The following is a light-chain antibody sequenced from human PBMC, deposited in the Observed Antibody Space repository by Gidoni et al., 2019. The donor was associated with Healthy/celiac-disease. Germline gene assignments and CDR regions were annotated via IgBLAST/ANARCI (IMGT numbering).Light chain of an antibody. CDR3: QQSYSTPPWT. Sequence: DIQMTQSPYSLSASVGDRVTITCRSSQSIISYLTWYQQKPGKAPKLLIYAASSLQSGVPSRFSGSGSGTDFTLTISSLQPEDFATYYCQQSYSTPPWTFGQGTKVEIK. CDR1: QSIISY. V-gene: IGKV1-39*01. J-gene: IGKJ1*01. CDR2: AAS.